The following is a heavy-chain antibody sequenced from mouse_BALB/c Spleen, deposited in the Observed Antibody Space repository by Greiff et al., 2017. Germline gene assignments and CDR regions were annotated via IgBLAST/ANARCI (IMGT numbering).Heavy chain of an antibody. CDR2: ISYDGSN. V-gene: IGHV3-6*02. Sequence: EVKLQESGPGLVKPSQSLSLTCSVTGYSITSGYYWNWIRQFPGNKLEWMGYISYDGSNNYNPSLKNRISITRDTSKNQFFLKLNSVTTEDTATYYCAREGDYGNFFDYWGQGTTLTVSS. J-gene: IGHJ2*01. CDR1: GYSITSGYY. CDR3: AREGDYGNFFDY. D-gene: IGHD2-1*01.